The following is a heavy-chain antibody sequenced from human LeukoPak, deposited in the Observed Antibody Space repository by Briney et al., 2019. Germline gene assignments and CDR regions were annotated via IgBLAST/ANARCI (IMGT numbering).Heavy chain of an antibody. CDR3: AKGPRVGAVAVGYWYFDL. CDR2: ISGSGGST. J-gene: IGHJ2*01. V-gene: IGHV3-23*01. CDR1: GFTFSSYA. Sequence: GGSLRLPCAASGFTFSSYAMSWVRQAPGKGLEWVSAISGSGGSTYYADSVKGRFTISRDNSKNTLYLQMNSLRAEDTAVYYCAKGPRVGAVAVGYWYFDLWGRGTLVTVSS. D-gene: IGHD6-19*01.